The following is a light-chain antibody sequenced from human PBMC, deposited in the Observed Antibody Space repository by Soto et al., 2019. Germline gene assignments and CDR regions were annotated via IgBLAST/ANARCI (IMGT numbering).Light chain of an antibody. J-gene: IGKJ1*01. CDR3: QQYKSHRRT. CDR2: KAS. V-gene: IGKV1-5*03. CDR1: QSISSW. Sequence: DIQMTQSPSTLSASVGDRVTITCLASQSISSWLAWYQQKPGKAPKLLINKASSLESGVPSRFSGSGSGTEFTLTISSLQPDDFATYYCQQYKSHRRTFGQGTKVDIK.